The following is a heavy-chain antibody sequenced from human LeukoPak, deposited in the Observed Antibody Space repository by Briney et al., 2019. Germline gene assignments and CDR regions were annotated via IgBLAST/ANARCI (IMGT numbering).Heavy chain of an antibody. D-gene: IGHD6-19*01. Sequence: GGSLILSCAASGFTFSNYAMSWVRQVPGGGLGWVSTISGRGDSTYDADSVTGPSTITRDNSKNSLYLQMNSVRAEDTAVYYCAKGPRPDITVAHTVEKWGQGTLVTVSS. CDR1: GFTFSNYA. CDR3: AKGPRPDITVAHTVEK. CDR2: ISGRGDST. V-gene: IGHV3-23*01. J-gene: IGHJ4*02.